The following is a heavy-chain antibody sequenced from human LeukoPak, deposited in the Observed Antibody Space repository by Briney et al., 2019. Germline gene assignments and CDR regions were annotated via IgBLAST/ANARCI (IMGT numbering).Heavy chain of an antibody. CDR1: GYSFTSCV. CDR3: ARENYGSGSYDY. Sequence: ASVKVSCKASGYSFTSCVLHWVRQAPGQGLEWMGWISAYNGNTNYAQKFQGRVTITADKSTSTAYMELSSLRSEDTAVYYCARENYGSGSYDYWGQGTLVTVSS. CDR2: ISAYNGNT. J-gene: IGHJ4*02. V-gene: IGHV1-3*01. D-gene: IGHD3-10*01.